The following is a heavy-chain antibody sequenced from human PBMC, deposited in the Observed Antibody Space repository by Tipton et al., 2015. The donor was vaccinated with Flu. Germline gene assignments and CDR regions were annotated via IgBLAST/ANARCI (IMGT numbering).Heavy chain of an antibody. CDR2: IIAIFGTT. J-gene: IGHJ6*03. V-gene: IGHV1-69*01. Sequence: QSGAEVKKPGSSVKVSCKASGGIFRSYAITWVRQAPGQGLEWMGGIIAIFGTTTYAQKFQGRVTITADESTSTAYMELSSLRSEDTAVYFCAKGPYYYYSYMDVWGEGTTVTVSS. CDR3: AKGPYYYYSYMDV. CDR1: GGIFRSYA.